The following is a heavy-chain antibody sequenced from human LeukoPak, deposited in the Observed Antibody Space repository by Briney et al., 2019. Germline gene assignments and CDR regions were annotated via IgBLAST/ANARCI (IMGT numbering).Heavy chain of an antibody. Sequence: ASVKVSCKASGYTFTGYYMHWVRQAPGQGLEWMGWINPKSGGTNYAQKFQGRVTMTRDTSISTAYMEPSRLRSDDTAVYYCARGSGNGVRGVFDYWGQGTLVTVSS. CDR1: GYTFTGYY. V-gene: IGHV1-2*02. D-gene: IGHD3-10*01. J-gene: IGHJ4*02. CDR3: ARGSGNGVRGVFDY. CDR2: INPKSGGT.